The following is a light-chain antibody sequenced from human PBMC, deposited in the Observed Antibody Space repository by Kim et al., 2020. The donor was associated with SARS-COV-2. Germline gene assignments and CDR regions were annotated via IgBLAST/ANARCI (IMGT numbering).Light chain of an antibody. J-gene: IGLJ2*01. V-gene: IGLV3-1*01. CDR2: QDS. Sequence: GAPGQTASITCSGDKLGDKYACWYQQKPGQSPVLVIYQDSKRPSGIPARFSGSNSGNTATLTISGTQAMDEADYYCQAWDSSTVVFGGGTQLTVL. CDR1: KLGDKY. CDR3: QAWDSSTVV.